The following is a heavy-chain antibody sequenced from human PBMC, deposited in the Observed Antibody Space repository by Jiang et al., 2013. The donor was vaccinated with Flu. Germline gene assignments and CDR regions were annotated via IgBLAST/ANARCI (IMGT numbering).Heavy chain of an antibody. Sequence: VQLLESGGGVVHPGRSLRLSCAASGFTFSTHAMHWVRQAPGKGLEWVAVISYDESAKYYADSVKGRFTISRDISKNTLYLQMNSLRSEDTALYYCARDAGYSTGWYPGNWGQGTLVTVSS. V-gene: IGHV3-30*04. CDR2: ISYDESAK. J-gene: IGHJ4*02. CDR1: GFTFSTHA. D-gene: IGHD6-19*01. CDR3: ARDAGYSTGWYPGN.